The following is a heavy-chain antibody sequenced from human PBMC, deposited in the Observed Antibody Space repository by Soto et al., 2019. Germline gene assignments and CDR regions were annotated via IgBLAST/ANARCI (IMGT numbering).Heavy chain of an antibody. CDR2: IAYDGSNE. V-gene: IGHV3-30*18. Sequence: QVQLVESGGGVVQPGRSLRLSCAASGFSFSSYGLHWVRQAPGKGLEWVAVIAYDGSNEYYADSVKGRFTISKDNSKNTLYLHMNSLRAEDTAVYCWAKRLDPHYYYGMDVWGQGTTVTVSS. CDR3: AKRLDPHYYYGMDV. J-gene: IGHJ6*02. CDR1: GFSFSSYG. D-gene: IGHD5-12*01.